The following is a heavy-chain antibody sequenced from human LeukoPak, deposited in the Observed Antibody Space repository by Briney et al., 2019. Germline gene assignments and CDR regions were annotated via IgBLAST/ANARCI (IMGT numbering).Heavy chain of an antibody. J-gene: IGHJ4*02. CDR2: ISHSGIT. CDR1: GYNINGGFY. D-gene: IGHD3-10*01. CDR3: ARYLRGHYFDY. V-gene: IGHV4-38-2*01. Sequence: SETLSLTCSVSGYNINGGFYWGWIRQTPGKGLEWIGSISHSGITYNNPSLKSRVAISVDTSKNQFSLRLSSVTAADTAVYYCARYLRGHYFDYWGQGTLVTVSS.